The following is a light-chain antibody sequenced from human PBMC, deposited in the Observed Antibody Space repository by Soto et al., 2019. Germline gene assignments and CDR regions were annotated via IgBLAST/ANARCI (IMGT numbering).Light chain of an antibody. CDR1: QTVRNW. CDR3: HQYDASPLT. CDR2: KAS. J-gene: IGKJ2*01. Sequence: DIQMTQSPSTLSASVGDRAIITCRASQTVRNWLAWFQQKPGEAPKLLLYKASRLESGVSSRFSGSGYGTDFTLSITNLVPGDSATYFCHQYDASPLTFGQGTKLEIK. V-gene: IGKV1-5*03.